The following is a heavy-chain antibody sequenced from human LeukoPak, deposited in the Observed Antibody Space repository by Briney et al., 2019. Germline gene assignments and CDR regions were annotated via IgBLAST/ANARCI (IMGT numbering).Heavy chain of an antibody. J-gene: IGHJ4*02. CDR1: GYSISSSNW. D-gene: IGHD3-10*01. Sequence: SGTLSLTCAVSGYSISSSNWWGWIRQPPGKGLEWIGYIYYSGSTNYNPSLKSRVTISVDTSKNQFSLKLTSVTAADTAVYYCVKSGSYYGSTSGWGQGTLVTVSP. CDR3: VKSGSYYGSTSG. CDR2: IYYSGST. V-gene: IGHV4-28*01.